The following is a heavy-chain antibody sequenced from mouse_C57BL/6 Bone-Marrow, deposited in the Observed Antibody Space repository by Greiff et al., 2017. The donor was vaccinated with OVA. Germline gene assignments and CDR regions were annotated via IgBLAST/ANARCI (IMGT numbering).Heavy chain of an antibody. V-gene: IGHV14-4*01. J-gene: IGHJ3*01. D-gene: IGHD2-1*01. CDR1: GFNIKDAY. CDR3: TSTTFAY. CDR2: IDPENGDT. Sequence: VQLQQSGAELVRPGASVKLSCTASGFNIKDAYMHWVKQRPEQGLEWIGWIDPENGDTEYASKFQGKATITADTSSNTAYLQLSSLTSEDTAVYYCTSTTFAYWGQGTLVTVSA.